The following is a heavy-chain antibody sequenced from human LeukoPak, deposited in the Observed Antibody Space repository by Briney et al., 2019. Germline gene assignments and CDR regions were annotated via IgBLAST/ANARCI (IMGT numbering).Heavy chain of an antibody. CDR2: ISSSSSYI. CDR3: ARDRRSHHYFDY. J-gene: IGHJ4*02. V-gene: IGHV3-21*01. Sequence: PGGSLRLSCAASGFTFSSYSMNWVRQATGKGLEWVSSISSSSSYIYYADSVKGRFTISRDNAKNSLYLQMNSLRAEDTAVYYCARDRRSHHYFDYWGQGTLVTVSS. CDR1: GFTFSSYS.